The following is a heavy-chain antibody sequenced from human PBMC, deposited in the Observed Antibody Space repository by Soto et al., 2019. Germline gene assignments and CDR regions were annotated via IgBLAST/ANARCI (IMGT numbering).Heavy chain of an antibody. D-gene: IGHD6-13*01. CDR2: ISSSSSTI. CDR3: ARHPERIAEIGWFYP. Sequence: EVQLVESGGGLVQPGGSLRLSCAASGFTFSSYSMNWVRQAPGKGLEWVSYISSSSSTIYYADSVKGRFTISRDNAKNSLYLQMNSLRAEDTAVYYCARHPERIAEIGWFYPWGQGPLVPVSS. V-gene: IGHV3-48*01. CDR1: GFTFSSYS. J-gene: IGHJ5*02.